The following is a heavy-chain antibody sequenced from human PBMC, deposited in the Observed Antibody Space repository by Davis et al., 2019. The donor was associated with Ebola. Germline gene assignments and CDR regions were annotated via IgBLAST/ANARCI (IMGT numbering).Heavy chain of an antibody. CDR1: GFTFSSYS. CDR2: ISSSGSTI. J-gene: IGHJ4*02. D-gene: IGHD6-13*01. V-gene: IGHV3-48*04. Sequence: GESLKISCAASGFTFSSYSMNWVRQAPGKGLEWVSYISSSGSTIYYADSVKGRFTISRDNAKNSLYLQMNSLRAEDTAVYYCARGRAAAGLVDYWGQGTLVTVSS. CDR3: ARGRAAAGLVDY.